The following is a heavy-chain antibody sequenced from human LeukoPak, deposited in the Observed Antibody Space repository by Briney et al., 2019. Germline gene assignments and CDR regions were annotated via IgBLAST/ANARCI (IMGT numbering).Heavy chain of an antibody. CDR2: INPTGGST. D-gene: IGHD6-19*01. CDR1: GYTFPSYF. V-gene: IGHV1-46*01. Sequence: ASVKVSCKASGYTFPSYFMHWVRQAPGQGLEWMGIINPTGGSTTYAQKFQGRVTITRDTSASTAYMELSSLRSEDTAVYYCARNMAGTKSFDYWGQGTLVTVSS. CDR3: ARNMAGTKSFDY. J-gene: IGHJ4*02.